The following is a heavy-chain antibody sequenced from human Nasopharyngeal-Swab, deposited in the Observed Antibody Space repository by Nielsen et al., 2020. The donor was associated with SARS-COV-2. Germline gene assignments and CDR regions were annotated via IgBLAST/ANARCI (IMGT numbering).Heavy chain of an antibody. V-gene: IGHV1-69*13. D-gene: IGHD5-12*01. CDR3: ARGGEYGGLSYYFDY. J-gene: IGHJ4*02. CDR1: GGTFSSYA. Sequence: SVKVSCKASGGTFSSYAIIWVRQAPGQGLEWMGGIIPIFGTANYAQKFQGRVTITADESTSTAYMELSSLRSEDTAVYYCARGGEYGGLSYYFDYWGQGTLVTVSS. CDR2: IIPIFGTA.